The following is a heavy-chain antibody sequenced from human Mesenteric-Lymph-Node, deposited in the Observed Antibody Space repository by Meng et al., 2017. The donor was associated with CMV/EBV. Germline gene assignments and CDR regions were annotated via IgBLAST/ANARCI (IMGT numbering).Heavy chain of an antibody. CDR2: IGRDGSDK. CDR3: VRDGSPGGDS. CDR1: GFIFSNYA. Sequence: GESLKISCAASGFIFSNYAMHWVRQAPGKGLEWVAFIGRDGSDKRFAESVKGRSTISRDNSKNTLSLQMNSLRADDAAVYYCVRDGSPGGDSWGQGTLVTVSS. J-gene: IGHJ4*02. D-gene: IGHD2-15*01. V-gene: IGHV3-30*02.